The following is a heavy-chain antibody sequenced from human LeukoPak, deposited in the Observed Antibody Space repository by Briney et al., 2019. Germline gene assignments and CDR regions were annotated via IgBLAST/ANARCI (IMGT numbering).Heavy chain of an antibody. CDR1: GGTFSSYA. V-gene: IGHV1-69*13. CDR3: ARGEAPSQQLVPEYYFDY. J-gene: IGHJ4*02. CDR2: IIPIFGTA. D-gene: IGHD6-13*01. Sequence: SVKVSCKASGGTFSSYAISWVRQAPGQGLEWMGGIIPIFGTANYAQKYQGRVTITVDESTSTAYMELSSLRSEDTAVYYCARGEAPSQQLVPEYYFDYWGQGTLVTVSS.